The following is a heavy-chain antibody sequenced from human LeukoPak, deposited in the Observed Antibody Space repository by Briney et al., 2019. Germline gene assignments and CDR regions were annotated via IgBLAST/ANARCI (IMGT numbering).Heavy chain of an antibody. CDR3: AADTEYCSTPGCYGRENWFHP. Sequence: ASVKVSCKASGYTFTSYGISWVRQAPGQGLEWMGWISAYNGNTNYAQKLQGRVTMTTDASTSTAYVEPRSLRSDDTAVDYCAADTEYCSTPGCYGRENWFHPWRQGPLVTVSS. CDR2: ISAYNGNT. J-gene: IGHJ5*02. D-gene: IGHD2-2*01. CDR1: GYTFTSYG. V-gene: IGHV1-18*01.